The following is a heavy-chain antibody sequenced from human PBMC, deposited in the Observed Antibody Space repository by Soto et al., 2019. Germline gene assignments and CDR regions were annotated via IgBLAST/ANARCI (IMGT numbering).Heavy chain of an antibody. Sequence: SETLSLTCTVSGGSISSYYWSWIRQPPGKGLEWIGYIYYGGSTNYNPSLKSRVTISVDTSKNQFSLKLSSVTAADTAVYYCARDRGGQLVRGWFDTWGQGTLVTVSS. J-gene: IGHJ5*02. CDR1: GGSISSYY. D-gene: IGHD6-6*01. V-gene: IGHV4-59*01. CDR2: IYYGGST. CDR3: ARDRGGQLVRGWFDT.